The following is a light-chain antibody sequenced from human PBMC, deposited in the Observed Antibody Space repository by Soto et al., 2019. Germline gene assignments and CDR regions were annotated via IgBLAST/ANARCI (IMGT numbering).Light chain of an antibody. J-gene: IGKJ2*01. V-gene: IGKV1-6*01. Sequence: AILMTQSPSSLSVSAGETVTFTCRASQAIRHDLGWFQQRPGKAPKLLIYGASILPTGVPSRFSGSGSGTDFTLTISNLQAEDFATYYCLQYALFPHTFGQGTRLEIK. CDR3: LQYALFPHT. CDR2: GAS. CDR1: QAIRHD.